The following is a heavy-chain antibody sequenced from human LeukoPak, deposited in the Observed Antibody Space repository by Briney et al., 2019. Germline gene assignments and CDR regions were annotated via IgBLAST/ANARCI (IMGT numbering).Heavy chain of an antibody. V-gene: IGHV3-33*01. CDR2: IWYDGSKK. D-gene: IGHD4-17*01. J-gene: IGHJ4*02. Sequence: GGSLRLSCAASGFTFSSCGMHWVRQAPGKGLEWVAVIWYDGSKKYYADSVKGRFTISRDNSKNTLYLQMNSLRAEDTAVYYCARGDLYGDHVILNWGQGTLVTVSS. CDR1: GFTFSSCG. CDR3: ARGDLYGDHVILN.